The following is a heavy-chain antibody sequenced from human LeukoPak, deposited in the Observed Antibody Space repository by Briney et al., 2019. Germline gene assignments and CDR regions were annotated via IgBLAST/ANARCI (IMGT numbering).Heavy chain of an antibody. D-gene: IGHD3-3*01. CDR1: GYTFTNYG. Sequence: ASVKVSCKASGYTFTNYGINWVRQAPGQGLEWMGWISAYNGNTNYAQKLQGRVTMTTDTSTSTAYMELRSLRSDDTAVYYCAREQAYDFWSGYYWYYMDVWGKGTTVTVSS. J-gene: IGHJ6*03. CDR3: AREQAYDFWSGYYWYYMDV. V-gene: IGHV1-18*01. CDR2: ISAYNGNT.